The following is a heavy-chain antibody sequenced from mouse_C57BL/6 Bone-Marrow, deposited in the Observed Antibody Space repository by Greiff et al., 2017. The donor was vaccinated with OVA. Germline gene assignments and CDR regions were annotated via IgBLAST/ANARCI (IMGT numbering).Heavy chain of an antibody. CDR1: GYTFTSYW. V-gene: IGHV1-59*01. J-gene: IGHJ4*01. CDR3: AKEDYSNQGWAMDY. D-gene: IGHD2-5*01. CDR2: IDPSDSYT. Sequence: VQLQQPGAELVRPGTSVKLSCKASGYTFTSYWMHWVKQRPGQGLEWIGVIDPSDSYTNYNQKFKGKATLTVDTSSSTAYMQLSSLTSEDSAVDYCAKEDYSNQGWAMDYWGQGTSVTVSS.